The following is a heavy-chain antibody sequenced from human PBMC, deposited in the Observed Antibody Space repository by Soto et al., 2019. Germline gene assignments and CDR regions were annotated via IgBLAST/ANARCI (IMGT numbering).Heavy chain of an antibody. CDR3: ATGRSEVVPGAMDT. CDR1: GDSFSNYY. J-gene: IGHJ5*02. CDR2: IYPTGST. V-gene: IGHV4-4*07. D-gene: IGHD2-2*01. Sequence: SETLSLTCTVSGDSFSNYYCNWVRKSAGKGLEWIGRIYPTGSTTYHPSLKSRLTMSVDTSKNQFSLRLTSMTAADTAVYYCATGRSEVVPGAMDTWGQGTLVTVSS.